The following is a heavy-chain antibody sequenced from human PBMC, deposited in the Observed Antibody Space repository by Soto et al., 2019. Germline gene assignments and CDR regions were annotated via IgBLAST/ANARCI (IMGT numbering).Heavy chain of an antibody. CDR3: AKPKGADIPFES. J-gene: IGHJ4*02. CDR2: ISYHGSDI. D-gene: IGHD3-9*01. V-gene: IGHV3-30*18. Sequence: WGSLRLSCAASVFIFSRDGMHWVRQAPGKGLEWVAVISYHGSDIYYADSVKGRFTISRDNSKNTVYLQMNSLRPEDTALYYCAKPKGADIPFESWGQGNLVTVSS. CDR1: VFIFSRDG.